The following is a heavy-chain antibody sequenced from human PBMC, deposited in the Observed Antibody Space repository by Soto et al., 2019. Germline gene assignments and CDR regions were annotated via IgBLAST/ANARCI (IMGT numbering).Heavy chain of an antibody. J-gene: IGHJ4*02. Sequence: PGGSLRLSCTVSGFTIGDYAMSWFRQAPGKGLEWITLIRGRAYGGTTEYAASVKGRFTISRDDSESSVHLQMNSLKTEDTAVYYCIRGGAYVPFDYWGQGILVTVSS. CDR3: IRGGAYVPFDY. CDR1: GFTIGDYA. V-gene: IGHV3-49*03. CDR2: IRGRAYGGTT. D-gene: IGHD2-21*01.